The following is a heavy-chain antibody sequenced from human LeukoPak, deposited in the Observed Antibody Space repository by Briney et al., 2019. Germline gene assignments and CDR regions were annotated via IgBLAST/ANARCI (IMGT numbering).Heavy chain of an antibody. CDR3: ASYCSGGSCYIGAFDP. J-gene: IGHJ5*02. V-gene: IGHV3-74*01. CDR1: GFTFSSYW. Sequence: PGGSLRLSCAASGFTFSSYWMHWVRQAPGKGLVWVSRINSDGSSTSYADSVKGRFTISRDNAKNTLYSQMNSLRAEDTAVYYCASYCSGGSCYIGAFDPWGQGTLVTVSS. D-gene: IGHD2-15*01. CDR2: INSDGSST.